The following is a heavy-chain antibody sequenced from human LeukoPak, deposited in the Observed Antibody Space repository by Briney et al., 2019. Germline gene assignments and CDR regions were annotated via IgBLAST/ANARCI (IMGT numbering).Heavy chain of an antibody. CDR2: ISSSSTYI. CDR3: ARDSRSRRRRPGWFFDL. J-gene: IGHJ2*01. D-gene: IGHD1-26*01. V-gene: IGHV3-21*01. Sequence: GGSLRLSCAASGFTFGDYSMNWVRQAPGKGLEWVSSISSSSTYIYYAASVKGRFTISRDNAKNSLSLQMNSLRAEDTAVYYCARDSRSRRRRPGWFFDLWGRGTLVTVSS. CDR1: GFTFGDYS.